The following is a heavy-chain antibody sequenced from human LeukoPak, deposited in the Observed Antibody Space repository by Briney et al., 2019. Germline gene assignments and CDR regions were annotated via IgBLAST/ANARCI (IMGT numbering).Heavy chain of an antibody. CDR3: ARGTLDFWSGSADY. CDR1: GYMFNNYW. CDR2: IYPGDSET. D-gene: IGHD3-3*01. J-gene: IGHJ4*02. V-gene: IGHV5-51*01. Sequence: GESLKISCQGSGYMFNNYWIGWVRQMPGKGLDWMGIIYPGDSETRYSPSFQGQVTISADKSISTAYLQWSSLKASDTAMYYCARGTLDFWSGSADYWGQGTLVTVSS.